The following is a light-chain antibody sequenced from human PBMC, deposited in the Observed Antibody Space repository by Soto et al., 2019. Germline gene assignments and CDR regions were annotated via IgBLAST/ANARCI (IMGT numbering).Light chain of an antibody. CDR2: DAS. V-gene: IGKV3-11*01. Sequence: EIVMTQSPATLSVSPGERVTLSCRASQSISNNLAWYQQIPGQTPRLLIHDASNRATGIPARFSGSGSGTDFTLTISSLEPEDFAVYYCQQRSNWPLTFGGGTKVEIK. CDR1: QSISNN. J-gene: IGKJ4*01. CDR3: QQRSNWPLT.